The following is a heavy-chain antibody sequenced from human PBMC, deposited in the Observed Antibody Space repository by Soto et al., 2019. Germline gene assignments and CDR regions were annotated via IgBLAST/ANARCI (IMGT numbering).Heavy chain of an antibody. J-gene: IGHJ4*02. Sequence: SQTLSLTCAISGDGVSSNSASWNWIRQSPSRGLEWLGRTYYRSQWVNDYAESVRSRISIKPDTSKNQFSLELDSVTPEDTAVYYCASEKGIFHDSSCPFDFWGLGTLVTVSS. D-gene: IGHD3-22*01. V-gene: IGHV6-1*01. CDR3: ASEKGIFHDSSCPFDF. CDR1: GDGVSSNSAS. CDR2: TYYRSQWVN.